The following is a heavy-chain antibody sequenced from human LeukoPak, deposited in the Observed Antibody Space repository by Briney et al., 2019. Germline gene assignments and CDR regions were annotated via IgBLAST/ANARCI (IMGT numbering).Heavy chain of an antibody. CDR1: GFTFSSYS. D-gene: IGHD2-21*02. CDR2: ISSSSSYI. J-gene: IGHJ4*02. CDR3: AREQGYCGGDCYSS. Sequence: PGGSLRLSCAASGFTFSSYSMNWVRQAPGKGPEWVSSISSSSSYIYYADSVKGRFTISRDNAKNSLYLQMNSLRAEDTAVYYCAREQGYCGGDCYSSWGQGTLVTVSS. V-gene: IGHV3-21*01.